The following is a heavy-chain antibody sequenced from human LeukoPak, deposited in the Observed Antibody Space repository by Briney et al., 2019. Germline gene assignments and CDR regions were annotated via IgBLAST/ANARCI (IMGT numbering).Heavy chain of an antibody. CDR1: GFTFSTSA. CDR3: ARDYGDSRSYYYGMDV. V-gene: IGHV3-48*04. D-gene: IGHD4-17*01. Sequence: GGSLRLSCEASGFTFSTSAMTWVRQAPGKGLEWVSYISSSGSTIYYADSVKGRFTISRDNAKNPLYLQMNSLRAEDTAVYYCARDYGDSRSYYYGMDVWGQGTTVTVSS. CDR2: ISSSGSTI. J-gene: IGHJ6*02.